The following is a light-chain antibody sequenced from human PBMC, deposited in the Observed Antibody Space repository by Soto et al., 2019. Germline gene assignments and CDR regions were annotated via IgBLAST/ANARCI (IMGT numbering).Light chain of an antibody. V-gene: IGKV1-9*01. CDR3: QQINSYPRT. CDR1: QAISSY. J-gene: IGKJ1*01. Sequence: IQLTQSPSSLSASVGDRVTITCRASQAISSYLAWYQQKPGKAPEVLIYAASTLQSGVPSRFRGSGSGTDFTLTITSLQPEDFATYYCQQINSYPRTFGQGTKVEIK. CDR2: AAS.